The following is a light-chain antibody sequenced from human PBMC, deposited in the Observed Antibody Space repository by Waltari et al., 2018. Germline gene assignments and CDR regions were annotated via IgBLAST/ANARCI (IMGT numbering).Light chain of an antibody. V-gene: IGLV2-14*03. Sequence: QSALTQPASVSGSPGQSITIPCTGTSGDVGGYNFVSWYQQYPGEAPKLVIDDVHMRPSGATDRFSGSKSGNAASLVISGLQAEDEADYYCSSYTATGLYVFGTGTKVTVL. CDR3: SSYTATGLYV. CDR1: SGDVGGYNF. J-gene: IGLJ1*01. CDR2: DVH.